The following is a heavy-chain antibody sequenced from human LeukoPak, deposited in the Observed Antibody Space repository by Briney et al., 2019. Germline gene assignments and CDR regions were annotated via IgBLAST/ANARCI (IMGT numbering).Heavy chain of an antibody. Sequence: GESLRLSCAASGFTFSSYAMSWVRQAPGKGLEWVSVILGSGDSTYYADSVKGRFTIFGDNSKNTVYLQMNSLRVEDSAVYYCAKGFGSGSYRNWFDPWGQGTLVTVSS. CDR1: GFTFSSYA. D-gene: IGHD3-10*01. J-gene: IGHJ5*02. CDR2: ILGSGDST. CDR3: AKGFGSGSYRNWFDP. V-gene: IGHV3-23*01.